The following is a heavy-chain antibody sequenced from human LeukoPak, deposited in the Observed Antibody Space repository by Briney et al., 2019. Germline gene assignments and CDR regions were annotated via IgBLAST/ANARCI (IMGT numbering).Heavy chain of an antibody. Sequence: GESLKISCKGSGYNFTSYWIGWVRQMPGKGLEWMGIIYPGDSDTRYSPSFQGQVTISADKSISTAYLQWSSLKASDTAMYYCARPYYYDSSGEGWFDYWGQGTLVTVSS. CDR3: ARPYYYDSSGEGWFDY. D-gene: IGHD3-22*01. V-gene: IGHV5-51*01. CDR1: GYNFTSYW. J-gene: IGHJ4*02. CDR2: IYPGDSDT.